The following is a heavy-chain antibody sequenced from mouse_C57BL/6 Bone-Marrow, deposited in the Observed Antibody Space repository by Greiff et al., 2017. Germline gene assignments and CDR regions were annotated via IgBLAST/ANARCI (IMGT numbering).Heavy chain of an antibody. D-gene: IGHD2-5*01. CDR2: IRNKANGYTT. J-gene: IGHJ4*01. CDR1: GFTFTDYY. Sequence: DVKLVESGGGLVQPGGSLSLSCAASGFTFTDYYMSWVRQPPGKALEWLGFIRNKANGYTTEYSASVKGRFTISRDNSQSILYLQMNALRAEDSATYYCARYRAYYSNYDAMDYWGQGTSVTVSS. CDR3: ARYRAYYSNYDAMDY. V-gene: IGHV7-3*01.